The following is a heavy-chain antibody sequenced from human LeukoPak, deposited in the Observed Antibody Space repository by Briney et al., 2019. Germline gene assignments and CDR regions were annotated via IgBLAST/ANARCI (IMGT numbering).Heavy chain of an antibody. CDR3: ARGWGKRGYCSSTSCHPPHWFDP. V-gene: IGHV1-69*13. Sequence: GASVKVSCKASGGTFSSYAISWVRQAPGQGLEWMGGIIPIFGTANYAQKFQGRVTITADESTSTAYMELSSLRSEDTAVYYCARGWGKRGYCSSTSCHPPHWFDPWGQGTLVTVSS. CDR1: GGTFSSYA. D-gene: IGHD2-2*01. J-gene: IGHJ5*02. CDR2: IIPIFGTA.